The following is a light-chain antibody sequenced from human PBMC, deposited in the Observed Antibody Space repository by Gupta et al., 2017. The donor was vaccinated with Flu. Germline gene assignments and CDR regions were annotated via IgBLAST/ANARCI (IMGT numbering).Light chain of an antibody. CDR1: SSDVGGDNY. CDR2: DVS. V-gene: IGLV2-14*04. CDR3: HAHTSSTTWV. Sequence: SVTITMTGTSSDVGGDNYVSWIHQHTDKASKLMLYDVSKRAAGVSNSFSGSESGNTAALTISGRLVEDGGDYYCHAHTSSTTWVFGGGTMRTVL. J-gene: IGLJ3*02.